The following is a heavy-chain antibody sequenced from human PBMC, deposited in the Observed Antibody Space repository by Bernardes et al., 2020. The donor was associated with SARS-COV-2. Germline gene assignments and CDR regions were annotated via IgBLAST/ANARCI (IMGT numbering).Heavy chain of an antibody. V-gene: IGHV3-33*01. CDR3: ARQLIDYGDYGPPPALSMDV. CDR1: GFTFSSYG. CDR2: IWYDGSNK. J-gene: IGHJ6*02. D-gene: IGHD4-17*01. Sequence: GGSLRLSCAASGFTFSSYGMHWVRQAPGKGLEWVAVIWYDGSNKYYADSVKGRFTISRDNSKNTLYLQMNSLRAEDTAVYYCARQLIDYGDYGPPPALSMDVWGQGTTVTVSS.